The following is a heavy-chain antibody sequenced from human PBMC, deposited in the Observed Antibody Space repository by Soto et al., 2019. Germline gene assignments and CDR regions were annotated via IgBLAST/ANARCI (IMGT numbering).Heavy chain of an antibody. D-gene: IGHD2-2*01. J-gene: IGHJ6*03. CDR2: IIPIFGTA. CDR1: GGTFSSYA. CDR3: ARAQLPPYYYYYMDV. V-gene: IGHV1-69*13. Sequence: SVKVSCKASGGTFSSYAISWVRQAPGQRLEWMGGIIPIFGTANYAQKFQGRVTITADESTSTAYMELSSLRSEDTAVYYCARAQLPPYYYYYMDVWGKGTTVTVSS.